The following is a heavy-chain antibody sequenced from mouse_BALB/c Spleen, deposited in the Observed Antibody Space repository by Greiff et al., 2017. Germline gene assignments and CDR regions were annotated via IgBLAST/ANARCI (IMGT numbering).Heavy chain of an antibody. Sequence: VQRVESGPGLVAPSQSLSITCTVSGFSLTSYGVHWVRQPPGKGLEWLGVIWAGGSTNYNSALMSRLSISKDNSKSQVFLKMNSLQTDDTAMYYCARDMRLGAMDYWGQGTSVTVSS. J-gene: IGHJ4*01. CDR2: IWAGGST. D-gene: IGHD2-3*01. V-gene: IGHV2-9*02. CDR3: ARDMRLGAMDY. CDR1: GFSLTSYG.